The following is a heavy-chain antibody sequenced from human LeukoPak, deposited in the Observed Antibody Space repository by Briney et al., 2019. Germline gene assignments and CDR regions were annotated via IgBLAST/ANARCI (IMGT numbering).Heavy chain of an antibody. CDR3: ARGTPVPAATPYYFDY. D-gene: IGHD2-2*01. CDR2: ISGSGNTI. J-gene: IGHJ4*02. Sequence: GGSLRLSCAASGLTFSSNSMNWVRQAPGKGLEWVSYISGSGNTIYYADSVKGRFTISRDNAKNSLFLQMNSPRAEDTAVYFCARGTPVPAATPYYFDYWGQGTLVTVSS. V-gene: IGHV3-48*04. CDR1: GLTFSSNS.